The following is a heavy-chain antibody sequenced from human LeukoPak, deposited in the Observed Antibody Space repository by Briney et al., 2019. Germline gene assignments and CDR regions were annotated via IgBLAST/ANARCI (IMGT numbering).Heavy chain of an antibody. Sequence: SETLSLTCTVSGGSISSSSYYWGWFRQPPGKGLEWIANINYGGSTYYNPSLKSRVTISADTSKSQFSLKLSYVTAADTAVYYCTRHVHNYGIDYWGQGTLVTVSS. CDR1: GGSISSSSYY. V-gene: IGHV4-39*01. J-gene: IGHJ4*02. D-gene: IGHD5-18*01. CDR2: INYGGST. CDR3: TRHVHNYGIDY.